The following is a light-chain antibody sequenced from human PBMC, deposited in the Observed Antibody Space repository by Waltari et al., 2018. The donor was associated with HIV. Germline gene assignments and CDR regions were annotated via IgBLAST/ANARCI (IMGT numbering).Light chain of an antibody. CDR3: AAWDDSLRVLI. CDR1: RSNIGSST. Sequence: QSVLTQPPSASGTPGQTVTISCSGSRSNIGSSTVNWDQQFPATAPKRLSQSNYQRPSGVPARFSGSVSGTSASLAISGLQSEDEADYHCAAWDDSLRVLIFGGGTKLTVL. J-gene: IGLJ2*01. CDR2: SNY. V-gene: IGLV1-44*01.